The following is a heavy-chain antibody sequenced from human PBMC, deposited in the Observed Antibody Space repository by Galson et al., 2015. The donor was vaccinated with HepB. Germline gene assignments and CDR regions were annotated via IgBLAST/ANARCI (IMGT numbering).Heavy chain of an antibody. Sequence: SLRLSCAASGFRFSRYGMDWVRQAPGQGLEWVAVISYDGSHQYYGDSVKGRFTISRDNSKSTLFLQMNSLRAEDTAVYYCAKGDKLGWSTHDAFHIWGQGTVATVSS. D-gene: IGHD6-19*01. CDR2: ISYDGSHQ. V-gene: IGHV3-30*18. CDR3: AKGDKLGWSTHDAFHI. CDR1: GFRFSRYG. J-gene: IGHJ3*02.